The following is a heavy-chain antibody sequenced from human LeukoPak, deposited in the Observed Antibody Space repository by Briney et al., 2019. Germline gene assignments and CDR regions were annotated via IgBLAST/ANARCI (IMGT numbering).Heavy chain of an antibody. D-gene: IGHD3-22*01. J-gene: IGHJ4*02. V-gene: IGHV3-66*02. CDR1: GFTVSSNY. CDR2: IYSGGST. Sequence: PGGSLRLSCAASGFTVSSNYMSWVRQAPGKGLEWVSVIYSGGSTYYADSVKGRFTISRDNSKNTLYLQMNSLRAEDTAVYYCARDTPLYYDSIGYYYDYWGQGTLVTVSS. CDR3: ARDTPLYYDSIGYYYDY.